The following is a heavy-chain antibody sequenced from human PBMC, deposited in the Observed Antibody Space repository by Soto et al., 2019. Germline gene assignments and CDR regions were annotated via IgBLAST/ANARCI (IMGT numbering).Heavy chain of an antibody. V-gene: IGHV3-30*09. CDR1: GFIFSNYY. CDR3: AKVIFYSADAERDVYDF. Sequence: PGGSLRLSCAASGFIFSNYYLHWVRLAPGKGLEWVAVISNDGNKKYYVDSVKGRFAVSRDNTKNMFYMELNSLRGEDTATYFCAKVIFYSADAERDVYDFWGQGTLDIVSS. J-gene: IGHJ4*02. D-gene: IGHD3-3*01. CDR2: ISNDGNKK.